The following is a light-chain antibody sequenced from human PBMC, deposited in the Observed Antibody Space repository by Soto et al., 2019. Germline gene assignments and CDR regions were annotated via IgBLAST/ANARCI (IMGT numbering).Light chain of an antibody. J-gene: IGKJ1*01. CDR3: MQALQTPR. V-gene: IGKV2-28*01. CDR2: LAS. CDR1: RKRNNY. Sequence: RKRNNYLDWYLQKPGQSPQLLIYLASNRASGVPDRFSGSGSGTEFTLKISRVEAEDVGVYYCMQALQTPRFGQGTKVDIK.